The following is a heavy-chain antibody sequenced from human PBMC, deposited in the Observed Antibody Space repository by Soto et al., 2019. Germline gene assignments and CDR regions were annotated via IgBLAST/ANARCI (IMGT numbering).Heavy chain of an antibody. Sequence: EVQLVESGGGLVQPGRSLRLSCAASGFRFDDYAMHWVRHAPGKGLEWVAGISWNTATIGYAGSVKGRFTISRDNERNSLYLQMTSLRPKDTAFYYCAGSSGFSGYDYPLHRWGQGTRVTVSS. D-gene: IGHD5-12*01. CDR3: AGSSGFSGYDYPLHR. V-gene: IGHV3-9*01. CDR2: ISWNTATI. CDR1: GFRFDDYA. J-gene: IGHJ4*02.